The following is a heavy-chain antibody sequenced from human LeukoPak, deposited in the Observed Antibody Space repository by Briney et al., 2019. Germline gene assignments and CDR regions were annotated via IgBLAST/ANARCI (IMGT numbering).Heavy chain of an antibody. CDR1: GFTFSDYY. Sequence: GGSLRLSCAASGFTFSDYYMSWIRQAPGKGLEWVSYISSGSTIYYADSVKGRFTISRDNAKNSLYLQMNSLRAEDTAVYYCASGGLFDYWGQGTLVTVSS. D-gene: IGHD3-16*01. V-gene: IGHV3-11*04. J-gene: IGHJ4*02. CDR3: ASGGLFDY. CDR2: ISSGSTI.